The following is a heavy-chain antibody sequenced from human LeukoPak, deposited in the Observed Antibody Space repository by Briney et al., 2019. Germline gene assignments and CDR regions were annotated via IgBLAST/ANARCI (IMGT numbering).Heavy chain of an antibody. CDR3: ERDGNTCFDY. V-gene: IGHV3-30*04. Sequence: ARSLRLSCVGYAFTLRNYAMHWVRQAPGKGLEWVAVMPSDEISEDYADSVKGRFTIYRDNSKNTLYLQMNSLRAEDTALYYCERDGNTCFDYWGQGTLVTVSS. CDR2: MPSDEISE. D-gene: IGHD1-7*01. J-gene: IGHJ4*02. CDR1: AFTLRNYA.